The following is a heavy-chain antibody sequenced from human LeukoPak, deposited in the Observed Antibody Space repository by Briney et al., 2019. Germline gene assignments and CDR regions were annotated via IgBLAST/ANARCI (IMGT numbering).Heavy chain of an antibody. CDR2: INHSGST. J-gene: IGHJ4*02. Sequence: SETLSPTCAVYGGSFSGYYWSWIRQPPGKGLEWIGEINHSGSTNYNPSLKSRVTISVDTSKNQFSLKLSSVTAADTAVYYCARGRYNWNVIYYFDYWGQGTLVTVSS. CDR1: GGSFSGYY. CDR3: ARGRYNWNVIYYFDY. V-gene: IGHV4-34*01. D-gene: IGHD1-20*01.